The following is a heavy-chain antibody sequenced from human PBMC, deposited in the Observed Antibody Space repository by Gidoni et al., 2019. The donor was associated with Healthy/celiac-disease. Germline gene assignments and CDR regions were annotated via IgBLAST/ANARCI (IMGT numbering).Heavy chain of an antibody. J-gene: IGHJ4*02. CDR3: ARDGVPRRYGGYFDY. Sequence: QLLLQESGPGLVKPSETLSLTCTVSGGSISSSRYDWGWIRQPQWKGLEWIGSIYYSGRTYYNPSLKSRVTISVDTSKNQFSLKLSSVTAADTAVYYCARDGVPRRYGGYFDYWGQGTLVTVSS. V-gene: IGHV4-39*07. D-gene: IGHD1-26*01. CDR1: GGSISSSRYD. CDR2: IYYSGRT.